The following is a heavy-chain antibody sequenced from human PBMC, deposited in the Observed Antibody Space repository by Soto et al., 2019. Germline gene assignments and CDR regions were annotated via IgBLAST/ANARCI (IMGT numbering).Heavy chain of an antibody. V-gene: IGHV1-69*13. D-gene: IGHD6-13*01. Sequence: SVKVSCKASGGTFSSYAISWVRQAPGQGLEWMGGIIPIFGTANYAQKFQGRVTITADESTSTAYMELSSLRSEDTAVYYCATYTLAAAEPIYGMDVWGQETTGTVSS. CDR1: GGTFSSYA. CDR3: ATYTLAAAEPIYGMDV. CDR2: IIPIFGTA. J-gene: IGHJ6*02.